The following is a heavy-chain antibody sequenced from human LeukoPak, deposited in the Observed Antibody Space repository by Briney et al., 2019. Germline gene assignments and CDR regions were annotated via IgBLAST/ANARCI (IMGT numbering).Heavy chain of an antibody. Sequence: GGSLRLSCAASGFTFSSYGMHWVRQAPGKGLEWVAVIWYDGSNKYYADSVKGRFTISRDDSKNTLYLQMNSLRAEDPAIYYCAKGRGLIIPLDYWGQGTLVTVSS. V-gene: IGHV3-33*06. CDR1: GFTFSSYG. D-gene: IGHD3-10*01. J-gene: IGHJ4*02. CDR3: AKGRGLIIPLDY. CDR2: IWYDGSNK.